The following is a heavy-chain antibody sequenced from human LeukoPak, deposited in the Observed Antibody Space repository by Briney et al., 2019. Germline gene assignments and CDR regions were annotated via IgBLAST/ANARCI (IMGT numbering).Heavy chain of an antibody. CDR3: ARDGYYYDSSGYYGPYYYGMDV. CDR2: MNPNSGNT. V-gene: IGHV1-8*01. D-gene: IGHD3-22*01. J-gene: IGHJ6*02. Sequence: ASVKVSCKASGYTFTSYDINWARQATGQGLEWMGWMNPNSGNTGYAQKFQGRVTMTRNSSISTAYMELSSLRSEDTAVYYCARDGYYYDSSGYYGPYYYGMDVWGQGTTVTVSS. CDR1: GYTFTSYD.